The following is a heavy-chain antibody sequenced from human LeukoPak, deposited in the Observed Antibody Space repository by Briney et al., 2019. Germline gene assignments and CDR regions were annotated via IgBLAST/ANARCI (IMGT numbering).Heavy chain of an antibody. J-gene: IGHJ2*01. V-gene: IGHV4-59*01. D-gene: IGHD6-13*01. CDR3: ARDVASRWWYFDL. CDR2: IYYSGST. CDR1: GGSISSYY. Sequence: SETLSLTCTVSGGSISSYYWSWIRQPPGKGLEWIGYIYYSGSTNYNPSLKSRVTISVDTSKNQFSLKLSSVTAADTAVYYCARDVASRWWYFDLWGRGTLVTVSS.